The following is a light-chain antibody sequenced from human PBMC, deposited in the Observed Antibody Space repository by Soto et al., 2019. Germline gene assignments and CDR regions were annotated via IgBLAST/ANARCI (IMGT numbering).Light chain of an antibody. CDR1: SSNLGNNF. V-gene: IGLV1-51*01. Sequence: QSVLTQPPSVSAAPRQRVTISCSGNSSNLGNNFVSWYQQLPGAPPKLLIYDNTQRPSGIPDRFSGSKSGTSATLGITGLQTGDEADYYCGTWDNSLSAWVFGGGTKLTVL. J-gene: IGLJ3*02. CDR2: DNT. CDR3: GTWDNSLSAWV.